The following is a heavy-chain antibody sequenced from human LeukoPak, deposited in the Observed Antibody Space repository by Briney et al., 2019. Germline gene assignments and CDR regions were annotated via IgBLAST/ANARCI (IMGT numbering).Heavy chain of an antibody. D-gene: IGHD6-13*01. V-gene: IGHV3-21*01. CDR1: GFTFSSYS. Sequence: GGSLRLSCAASGFTFSSYSMNWVRQAPGKGLKWVSSISSSSTYIYYADSLKGRFTISRDNAKNSLYLQMNSLRAEDTVVYYCARRVASANDAFDIWGQGTMVTVSS. J-gene: IGHJ3*02. CDR3: ARRVASANDAFDI. CDR2: ISSSSTYI.